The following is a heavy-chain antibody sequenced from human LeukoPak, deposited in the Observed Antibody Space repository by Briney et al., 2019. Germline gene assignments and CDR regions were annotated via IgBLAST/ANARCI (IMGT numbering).Heavy chain of an antibody. D-gene: IGHD6-13*01. CDR1: GGSISSGGYY. J-gene: IGHJ6*03. Sequence: SQTLPLTCTVSGGSISSGGYYWSWIRQHPGKGLEWIGYMYHSGSTYYNPSLKSRVTISGDTSKNQFSLKLSSVTAADTAVYYCARVLTYSSIYYMDVWGKGTTVTVSS. V-gene: IGHV4-31*03. CDR2: MYHSGST. CDR3: ARVLTYSSIYYMDV.